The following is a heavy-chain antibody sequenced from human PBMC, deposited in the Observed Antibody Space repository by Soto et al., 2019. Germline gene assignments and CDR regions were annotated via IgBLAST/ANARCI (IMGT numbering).Heavy chain of an antibody. V-gene: IGHV3-33*01. Sequence: QVQLVESGGGVVQPGRSLRLSCAASGFTFSSYGMHWVRQAPGKGLEGVAVIWYDGSNKYYADSVKGRFTISRDNSKNTLYLQMNSLRAEDTAVYYCARDLDDFWSGYLGLSFDYWGQGTLVTVSS. J-gene: IGHJ4*02. CDR2: IWYDGSNK. CDR3: ARDLDDFWSGYLGLSFDY. D-gene: IGHD3-3*01. CDR1: GFTFSSYG.